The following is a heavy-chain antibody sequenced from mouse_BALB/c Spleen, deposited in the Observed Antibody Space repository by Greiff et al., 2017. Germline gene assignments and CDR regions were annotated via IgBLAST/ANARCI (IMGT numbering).Heavy chain of an antibody. CDR2: IWWNDDK. V-gene: IGHV8-8*01. Sequence: QVTLKESGPGILQPSQTLSLTCSFSGFSLSTSGMSVGWIRQPSGKGLEWLAHIWWNDDKYYNPALKSRLTISKDTSNNQVFLKIASVVTADTATYYCARSNYYYGSSYVGYFDYWGQGTTLTVSS. CDR3: ARSNYYYGSSYVGYFDY. D-gene: IGHD1-1*01. J-gene: IGHJ2*01. CDR1: GFSLSTSGMS.